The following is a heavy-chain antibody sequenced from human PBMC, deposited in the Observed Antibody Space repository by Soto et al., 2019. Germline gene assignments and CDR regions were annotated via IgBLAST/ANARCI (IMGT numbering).Heavy chain of an antibody. D-gene: IGHD2-2*01. Sequence: RASVKVSCKASGGTFSSYAISWVRQAPGQGLEWMGGIIPIFGTANYAQKFQGRVTITADESTSTAYMELSSLRSEDTAVYYCARDRSEIVVVPAAPYYYYGMDVWGQGTTVTVSS. J-gene: IGHJ6*02. CDR3: ARDRSEIVVVPAAPYYYYGMDV. V-gene: IGHV1-69*13. CDR1: GGTFSSYA. CDR2: IIPIFGTA.